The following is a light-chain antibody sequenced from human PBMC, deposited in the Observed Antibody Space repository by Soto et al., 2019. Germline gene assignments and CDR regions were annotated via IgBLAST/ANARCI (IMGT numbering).Light chain of an antibody. CDR2: DAS. Sequence: EILLTQSPATLSLSPGERATLSCRASQTISSYLLWYQQKPGQAPRLRIYDASYMATGIPARFSGSGSETDFTLTISSLDPEDFAVYYCQHRMNWPITFGQGTRLEIK. V-gene: IGKV3-11*01. CDR3: QHRMNWPIT. J-gene: IGKJ5*01. CDR1: QTISSY.